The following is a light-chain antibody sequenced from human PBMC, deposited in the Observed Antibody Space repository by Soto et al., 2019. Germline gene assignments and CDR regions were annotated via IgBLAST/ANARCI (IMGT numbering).Light chain of an antibody. CDR1: QSVRTS. Sequence: EILMTQSPSTLSLSLGERATLSCRASQSVRTSLAWYKQTPGQAPRLLSYDTFNRATGIPARFSGSGSGTEFTLTISSLAPEDSEVYYCQQRHMWPITFGQGTRLEIK. J-gene: IGKJ5*01. CDR3: QQRHMWPIT. CDR2: DTF. V-gene: IGKV3-11*01.